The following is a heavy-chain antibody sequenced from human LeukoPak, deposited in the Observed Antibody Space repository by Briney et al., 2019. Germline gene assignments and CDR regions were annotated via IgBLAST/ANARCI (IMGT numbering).Heavy chain of an antibody. CDR1: GFTFSSYW. CDR3: ARVIAARAPAYNY. CDR2: INTDGSST. Sequence: PGGSLRLSCAASGFTFSSYWMHWVRQAPGKGLVWVSRINTDGSSTSYADSVKGRFTISRDNAKNTLYLQMNSLRAEDTAVYYCARVIAARAPAYNYWGQGTLVTVSS. V-gene: IGHV3-74*01. J-gene: IGHJ4*02. D-gene: IGHD6-6*01.